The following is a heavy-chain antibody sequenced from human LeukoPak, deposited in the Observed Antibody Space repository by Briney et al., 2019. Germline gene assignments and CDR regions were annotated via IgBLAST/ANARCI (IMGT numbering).Heavy chain of an antibody. CDR2: IYHSGGT. V-gene: IGHV4-30-2*01. CDR3: ARGGVGATTGTYDS. Sequence: TSETLSLTCAVTGDSISSGGYSWSWIRQPPGMALEWIGNIYHSGGTHHNPSLKSRVTMSVDRSKNQFSLKLTSVTAADTAVYHCARGGVGATTGTYDSWGQGIPVTVSS. CDR1: GDSISSGGYS. J-gene: IGHJ4*02. D-gene: IGHD1-26*01.